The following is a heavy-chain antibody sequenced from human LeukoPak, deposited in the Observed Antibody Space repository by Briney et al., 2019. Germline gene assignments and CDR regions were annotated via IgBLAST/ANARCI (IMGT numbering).Heavy chain of an antibody. Sequence: GGSLRLSCAASGFTFSSYSMNWVRQAPGKGLEWVSSISSSSSYIDYADSVKGRFTISRDNAKNSLYLQMNSLRAEDTAVYYCARDLITFGGAHNLWGQGTLVTVSS. CDR2: ISSSSSYI. V-gene: IGHV3-21*01. D-gene: IGHD3-16*01. CDR3: ARDLITFGGAHNL. CDR1: GFTFSSYS. J-gene: IGHJ4*02.